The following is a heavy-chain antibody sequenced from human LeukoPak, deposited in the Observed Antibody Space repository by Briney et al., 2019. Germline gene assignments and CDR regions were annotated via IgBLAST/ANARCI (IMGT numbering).Heavy chain of an antibody. V-gene: IGHV1-8*01. CDR1: GYTFTSYD. D-gene: IGHD3-10*01. Sequence: ASVKVSCKASGYTFTSYDINWVRQATGQGLEWMGWMNPNSGNTGYAQKFQGRVTMTRNTSISTAYMELSSLRSEDTAVYYCARDYGSGNYFNYYYNMDVWGKGTTVTISS. J-gene: IGHJ6*03. CDR2: MNPNSGNT. CDR3: ARDYGSGNYFNYYYNMDV.